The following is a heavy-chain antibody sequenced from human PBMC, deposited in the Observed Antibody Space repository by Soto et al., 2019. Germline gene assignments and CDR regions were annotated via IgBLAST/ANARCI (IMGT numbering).Heavy chain of an antibody. CDR1: GFNFSDFY. D-gene: IGHD1-26*01. V-gene: IGHV3-11*01. J-gene: IGHJ4*02. CDR2: ISATGETI. CDR3: ASQLQGSRRKYYFHF. Sequence: QVQLVESGGALVKPGGSLRLSCAASGFNFSDFYISWIRQAPGKGLEWVSFISATGETIYYAESVKGRFTISRDNAQKSLVLQMNSLRDADTAIYYCASQLQGSRRKYYFHFWGQGTLVTVSS.